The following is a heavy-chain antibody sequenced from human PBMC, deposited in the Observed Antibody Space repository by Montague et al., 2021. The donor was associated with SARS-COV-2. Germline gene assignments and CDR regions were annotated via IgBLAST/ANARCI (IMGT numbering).Heavy chain of an antibody. V-gene: IGHV4-39*01. J-gene: IGHJ4*02. CDR2: IYYSGST. Sequence: SETLSLTCTVSGGSISSSSYYWGWIRQPPGKGLEWIGSIYYSGSTYYSPSLKSRVTISVDTSKNQFSLKLSSVTAADTAVYYYARHPLGYCSSTSCYVGWGQGTLVTVSS. CDR1: GGSISSSSYY. D-gene: IGHD2-2*01. CDR3: ARHPLGYCSSTSCYVG.